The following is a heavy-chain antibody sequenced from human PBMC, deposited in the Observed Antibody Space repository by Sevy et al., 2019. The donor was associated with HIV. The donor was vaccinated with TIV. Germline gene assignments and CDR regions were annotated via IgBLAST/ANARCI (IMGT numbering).Heavy chain of an antibody. Sequence: GGSLRLSCAASGFTFSSYSMNWVRQAPGKGLEWVSYISSSSSTIYYADSVKGRFTISRDNAKNSLYLQRNSLRDEDTAVYYCASRERGGGDTALGYWGQGTLVTVSS. V-gene: IGHV3-48*02. D-gene: IGHD5-18*01. CDR1: GFTFSSYS. CDR3: ASRERGGGDTALGY. CDR2: ISSSSSTI. J-gene: IGHJ4*02.